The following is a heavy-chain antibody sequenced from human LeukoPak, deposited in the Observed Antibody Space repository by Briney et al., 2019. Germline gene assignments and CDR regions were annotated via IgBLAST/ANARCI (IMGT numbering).Heavy chain of an antibody. CDR3: AREPANDYGDYGSGDY. J-gene: IGHJ4*02. CDR1: GGSISSGGYY. V-gene: IGHV4-30-4*08. Sequence: SETLSLTCTVSGGSISSGGYYWSWIRQHPGKGLEWIGYIYYSGSTYYNPSLKSRVSISVDTSKNQFSLNLSSVTAADTAVYYCAREPANDYGDYGSGDYWGQGTLVTVSS. CDR2: IYYSGST. D-gene: IGHD4-17*01.